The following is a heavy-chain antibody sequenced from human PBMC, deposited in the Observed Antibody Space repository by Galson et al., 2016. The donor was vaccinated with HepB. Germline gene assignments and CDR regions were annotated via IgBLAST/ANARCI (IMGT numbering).Heavy chain of an antibody. D-gene: IGHD2/OR15-2a*01. CDR1: GFTFSDHY. CDR2: IREQANSYTT. J-gene: IGHJ3*01. V-gene: IGHV3-72*01. CDR3: FRVTSFIRYKGSLDL. Sequence: SLTLSCAASGFTFSDHYMDWVRQDPGKGLEWIGRIREQANSYTTQYHPSVKGRSSVSRDHSKNSLYLHMNSLKSDDTAVYYCFRVTSFIRYKGSLDLWGHGTLVTVSS.